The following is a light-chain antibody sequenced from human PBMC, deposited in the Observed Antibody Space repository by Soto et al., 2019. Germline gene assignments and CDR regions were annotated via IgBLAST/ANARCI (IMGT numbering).Light chain of an antibody. Sequence: EIVMTQSPATLSVSPGERATLSCRASQSVSSNLAWYQQKPGQAPRLLMYGASTRATGIPARFSGSGSGTEFTLTISSLQSADFAVYYCQQYDNWTRKFGHWTKVHIK. CDR2: GAS. CDR3: QQYDNWTRK. V-gene: IGKV3-15*01. CDR1: QSVSSN. J-gene: IGKJ1*01.